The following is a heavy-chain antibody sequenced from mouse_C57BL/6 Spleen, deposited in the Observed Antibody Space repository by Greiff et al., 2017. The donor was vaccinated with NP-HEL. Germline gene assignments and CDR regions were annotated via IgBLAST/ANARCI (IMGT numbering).Heavy chain of an antibody. V-gene: IGHV14-4*01. CDR1: GFNIKDDY. Sequence: EVQLQQSGAELVRPGASVKLSCTASGFNIKDDYMHWVKQRPEQGLEWIGWIDPENGDTEYASKFQGKATITADTSSNTAYLQLSSLTSEDTAVYYCTTISLHFDYWGKGTTLTVSS. CDR2: IDPENGDT. J-gene: IGHJ2*01. CDR3: TTISLHFDY. D-gene: IGHD6-2*01.